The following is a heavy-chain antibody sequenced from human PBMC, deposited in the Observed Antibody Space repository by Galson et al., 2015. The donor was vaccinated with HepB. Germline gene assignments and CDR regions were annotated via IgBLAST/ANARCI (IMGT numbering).Heavy chain of an antibody. CDR2: IKEDGSIK. J-gene: IGHJ4*02. D-gene: IGHD5-12*01. CDR1: GFMFSGHW. CDR3: ARNRGYETFDY. V-gene: IGHV3-7*03. Sequence: SLRLSCAASGFMFSGHWMNWVRQAPGKGLEWVANIKEDGSIKYYVDSVTGRFTISRDNARNSLYLQMNGRRAEDTAVYFCARNRGYETFDYWGQGALVTVSS.